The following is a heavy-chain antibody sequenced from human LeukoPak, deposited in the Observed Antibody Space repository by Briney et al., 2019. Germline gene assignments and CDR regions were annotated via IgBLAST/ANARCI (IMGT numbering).Heavy chain of an antibody. D-gene: IGHD6-19*01. CDR3: AKQKQEIAVAGTLHWYFDL. Sequence: SETLSLTCTVSGGSISGYYWSWIRQPPGKGLEWIGYIYYSGSTNYNPSLKSRVTISVDTSKNQFSLKLSSVTAADTAVYYCAKQKQEIAVAGTLHWYFDLWGRGTLVTVSS. J-gene: IGHJ2*01. V-gene: IGHV4-59*08. CDR1: GGSISGYY. CDR2: IYYSGST.